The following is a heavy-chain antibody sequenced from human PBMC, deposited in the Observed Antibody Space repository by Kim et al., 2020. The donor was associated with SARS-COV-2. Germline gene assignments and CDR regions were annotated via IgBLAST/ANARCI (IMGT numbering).Heavy chain of an antibody. J-gene: IGHJ4*02. CDR2: IYPGDSDT. Sequence: GESLKISCKGSGYSFTSYWIGWVRQMPGKGLEWMGIIYPGDSDTKYSPSFQGQVTISADKSISTAYLQWSSLEASDTAMYYCARRNYDILTGYLPFDYWGQGTLVTVSS. CDR1: GYSFTSYW. CDR3: ARRNYDILTGYLPFDY. D-gene: IGHD3-9*01. V-gene: IGHV5-51*01.